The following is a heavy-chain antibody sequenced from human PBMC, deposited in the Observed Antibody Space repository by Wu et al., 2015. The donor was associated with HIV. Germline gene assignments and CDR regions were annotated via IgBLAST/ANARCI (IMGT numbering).Heavy chain of an antibody. CDR2: IIPIFGTA. Sequence: QVQLVQSGAEVKKPGSSVKVSCKASGGTFSNYAISWVRQAPGQGLEWMGGIIPIFGTANYAQKFQGRVTITADESTSTAYMEVSSLRSEDTAVYFCARGNWNYDLLTGHPRNGAFDLWGRRDQGHRSLQ. CDR1: GGTFSNYA. D-gene: IGHD3-9*01. J-gene: IGHJ3*01. CDR3: ARGNWNYDLLTGHPRNGAFDL. V-gene: IGHV1-69*12.